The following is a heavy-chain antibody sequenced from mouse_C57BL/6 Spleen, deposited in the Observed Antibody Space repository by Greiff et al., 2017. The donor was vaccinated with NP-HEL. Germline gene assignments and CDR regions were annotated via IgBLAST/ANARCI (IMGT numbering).Heavy chain of an antibody. Sequence: VQLQQSGPELVKPGASVKISCKASGYAFSSSWMNWVKQRPGKGLAWIGRIYPGDGDTNYNGKFKGKATLTADKSSSTAYIPLSSLTSEDSAVYFWARSHYYGFPYYFGYWGQGTTLTVSS. J-gene: IGHJ2*01. V-gene: IGHV1-82*01. D-gene: IGHD1-1*01. CDR1: GYAFSSSW. CDR3: ARSHYYGFPYYFGY. CDR2: IYPGDGDT.